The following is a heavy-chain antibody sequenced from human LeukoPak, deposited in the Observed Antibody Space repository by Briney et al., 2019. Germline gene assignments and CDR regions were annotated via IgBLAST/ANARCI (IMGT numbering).Heavy chain of an antibody. CDR3: ARGGSYSTNAFDI. D-gene: IGHD1-26*01. Sequence: GGSLRLSCAASGFTLSSYWMHWVRQAPGKGLVWVSHINGGGRTTNYADAVKGRVTISRDNAKNTLYLQMNSLRAEDTAVYYCARGGSYSTNAFDIWGQGTMVTVSS. V-gene: IGHV3-74*01. CDR2: INGGGRTT. J-gene: IGHJ3*02. CDR1: GFTLSSYW.